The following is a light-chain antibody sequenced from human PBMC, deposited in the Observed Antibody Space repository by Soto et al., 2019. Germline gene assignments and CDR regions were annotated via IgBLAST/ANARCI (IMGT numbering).Light chain of an antibody. CDR2: AAS. V-gene: IGKV1-27*01. CDR3: QKYNSAPYT. J-gene: IGKJ2*01. Sequence: DIQMTQSPSSLSPSVGDRVTITCRASQGISNYLAWYQQKPGKVPKLLIYAASTLQSGVPSRFSGSGFGTEFALTISSLQPEDVATYYCQKYNSAPYTVGQGTKLEVK. CDR1: QGISNY.